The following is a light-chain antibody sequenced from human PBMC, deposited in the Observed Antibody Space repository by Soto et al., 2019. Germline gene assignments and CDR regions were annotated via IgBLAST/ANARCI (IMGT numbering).Light chain of an antibody. CDR2: GAS. CDR1: QSVSSAY. V-gene: IGKV3-20*01. Sequence: EIVLTQSPGTLSLSQGERVTLSCRASQSVSSAYLAWYQQKPGQAPRLLIDGASSRAAGIPDRFSGSGSGTDFTLTINRMEPDDFAVYYCQQYGSSPWTFGQGTKVEIK. CDR3: QQYGSSPWT. J-gene: IGKJ1*01.